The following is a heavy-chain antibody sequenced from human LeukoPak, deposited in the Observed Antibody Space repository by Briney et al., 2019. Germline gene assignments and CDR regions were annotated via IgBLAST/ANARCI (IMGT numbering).Heavy chain of an antibody. CDR2: ISYSGST. J-gene: IGHJ4*02. Sequence: SETLSLTCTVSGVSISSYYWSWIRQPPGKGLGWIGYISYSGSTNYNPSLKSRVTISVDTSKNQFSLKLSSVTAADTAVYYCARRSDSGWFFDFWGQGTLVTVSS. D-gene: IGHD6-19*01. CDR1: GVSISSYY. V-gene: IGHV4-59*08. CDR3: ARRSDSGWFFDF.